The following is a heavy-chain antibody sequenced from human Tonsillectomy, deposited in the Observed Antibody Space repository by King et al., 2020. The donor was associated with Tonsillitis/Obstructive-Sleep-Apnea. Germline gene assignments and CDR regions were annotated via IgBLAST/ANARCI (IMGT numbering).Heavy chain of an antibody. D-gene: IGHD4-23*01. J-gene: IGHJ4*02. CDR2: IYYSGST. Sequence: VQLQESGPGLVKPSETLSLTCTVSGGSISSYYWSWIRQPPGKGLEWIGYIYYSGSTNYNPSLKSRVTISVDTSKNQFSLELSSVTAADTAVYYCASSDLDYGGNFHFDSWGQGTLVTVSS. V-gene: IGHV4-59*08. CDR3: ASSDLDYGGNFHFDS. CDR1: GGSISSYY.